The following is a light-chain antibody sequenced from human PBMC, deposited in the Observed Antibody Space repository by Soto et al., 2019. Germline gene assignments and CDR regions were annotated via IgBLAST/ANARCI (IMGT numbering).Light chain of an antibody. CDR2: DAS. CDR1: QSVTTF. CDR3: QQRSAWPLT. J-gene: IGKJ4*01. V-gene: IGKV3-11*01. Sequence: EIVLTQSPATLSLSPGERATLSCRASQSVTTFLAWFQQKPGQAPRLLIYDASNRATGVPARFSGSGSGTDFTLTISSLGPEDFVVYYCQQRSAWPLTFGGGTKVEIK.